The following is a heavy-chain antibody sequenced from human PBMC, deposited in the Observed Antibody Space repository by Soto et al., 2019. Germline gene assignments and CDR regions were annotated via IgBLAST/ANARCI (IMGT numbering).Heavy chain of an antibody. CDR1: GFTFSSYA. J-gene: IGHJ4*02. CDR3: AKDDHELPSGDFDY. CDR2: ISGSGGST. D-gene: IGHD2-15*01. V-gene: IGHV3-23*01. Sequence: GGSLRLSCAASGFTFSSYAMSWVRQAPGKGLEWVSAISGSGGSTYYADSVKGRFTISRDNSKNTLYLQMKTLRAEVTAVYYCAKDDHELPSGDFDYWGQGTLVTVSS.